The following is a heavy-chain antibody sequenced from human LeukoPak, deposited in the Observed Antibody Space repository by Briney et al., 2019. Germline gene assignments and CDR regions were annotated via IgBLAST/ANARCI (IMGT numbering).Heavy chain of an antibody. Sequence: GRSLRLSCAASGFTFSSYSMNWVRQAPGKGLEWVSSISSSSSYIYYADSVKGRFTISRDNAKNSLYLQMNSLRAEDTAVYYCARDSRYCSGGSCFHDYWGQGTLVTVSS. CDR3: ARDSRYCSGGSCFHDY. V-gene: IGHV3-21*01. J-gene: IGHJ4*02. CDR2: ISSSSSYI. CDR1: GFTFSSYS. D-gene: IGHD2-15*01.